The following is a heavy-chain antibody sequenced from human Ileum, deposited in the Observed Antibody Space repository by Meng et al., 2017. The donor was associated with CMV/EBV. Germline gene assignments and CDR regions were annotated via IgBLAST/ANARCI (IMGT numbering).Heavy chain of an antibody. D-gene: IGHD1-7*01. CDR2: ISSSGDT. J-gene: IGHJ4*02. Sequence: QVHLQESGPGLVKPSETLSLTCRVSNGSFNIYYWSWLRQSPGKGLEFIASISSSGDTNYNPPLRSRVAISIDTTKEHFSLRLTSVTAADTAVYYCARAHVIPNGNYMFDYWGQGALVTVSS. CDR1: NGSFNIYY. V-gene: IGHV4-4*08. CDR3: ARAHVIPNGNYMFDY.